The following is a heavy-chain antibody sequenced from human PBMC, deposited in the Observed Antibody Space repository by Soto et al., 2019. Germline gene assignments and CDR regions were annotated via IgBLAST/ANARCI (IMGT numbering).Heavy chain of an antibody. J-gene: IGHJ5*02. CDR3: ARDGDPGYAFWSGPLGGGRFDP. Sequence: QVQLVQSGAEVKKPGSSVNVSCKTSGATFGNTAVTWVRQAPGQGLEWMGGIVPMFGTANYAQKFQGRVRITADESTKTAYMALSSLRSDDTAVYYCARDGDPGYAFWSGPLGGGRFDPWGQGTLVTVSS. V-gene: IGHV1-69*12. D-gene: IGHD3-3*01. CDR1: GATFGNTA. CDR2: IVPMFGTA.